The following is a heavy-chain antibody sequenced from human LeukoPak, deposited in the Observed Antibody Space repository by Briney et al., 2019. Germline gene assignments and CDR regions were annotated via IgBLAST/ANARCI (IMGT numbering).Heavy chain of an antibody. V-gene: IGHV3-23*01. CDR2: ISGSGGST. Sequence: PGGSLRLSSAASGFTFSSYAMSWVRQAPGKGLEWVSAISGSGGSTYYADSVKGRFTISRDNSKNTLYLQMNSLRAEDTAVYYCAKDLTAMVKIDAFDIWGQGTMVTVSS. CDR3: AKDLTAMVKIDAFDI. D-gene: IGHD5-18*01. CDR1: GFTFSSYA. J-gene: IGHJ3*02.